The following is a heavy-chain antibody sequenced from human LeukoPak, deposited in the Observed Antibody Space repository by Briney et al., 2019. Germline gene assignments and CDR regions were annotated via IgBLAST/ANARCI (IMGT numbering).Heavy chain of an antibody. CDR3: ARITIFGVVSDY. Sequence: PSETLPLTCAVYGGSFSGYYWSWIRQPPGKGLEWIGEINHSGSTNYNPSLKSRVTISVDTSKNQFSLKLSSVTAADTAVYYCARITIFGVVSDYWGQGTLVTVSS. J-gene: IGHJ4*02. V-gene: IGHV4-34*01. CDR1: GGSFSGYY. CDR2: INHSGST. D-gene: IGHD3-3*01.